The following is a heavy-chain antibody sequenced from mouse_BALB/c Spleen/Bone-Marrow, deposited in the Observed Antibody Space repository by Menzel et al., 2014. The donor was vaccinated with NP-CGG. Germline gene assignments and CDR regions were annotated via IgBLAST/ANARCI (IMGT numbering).Heavy chain of an antibody. J-gene: IGHJ2*01. D-gene: IGHD3-3*01. V-gene: IGHV1S41*01. CDR2: IAPGSGST. CDR3: ARGGLHYFDY. Sequence: DLVKPGASVKLSCKASGYTFTSYWINWIKQRPGQGLEWIGRIAPGSGSTYYNEMFKGKATLIVDTSSSTAYIQLSSLSSEDSAVHFCARGGLHYFDYWGQGTTLTVSS. CDR1: GYTFTSYW.